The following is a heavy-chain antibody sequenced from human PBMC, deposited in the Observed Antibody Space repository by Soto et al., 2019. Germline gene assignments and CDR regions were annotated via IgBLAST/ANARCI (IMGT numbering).Heavy chain of an antibody. CDR1: ADVVNKYK. CDR2: ISGNNGNT. Sequence: GKVRCKAAADVVNKYKITSVLQAPGQGPEWMGWISGNNGNTQYAQMFQGRVTMTMEKSKKTVYMELRSLGSDDTDVYYCEKHGDIYELWRGYYRTANYLDFWRQGSLVTVS. CDR3: EKHGDIYELWRGYYRTANYLDF. D-gene: IGHD3-3*01. J-gene: IGHJ4*02. V-gene: IGHV1-18*01.